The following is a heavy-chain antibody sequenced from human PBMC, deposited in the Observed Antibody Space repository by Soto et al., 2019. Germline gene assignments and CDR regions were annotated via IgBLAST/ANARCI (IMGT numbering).Heavy chain of an antibody. CDR2: IIPIFGTA. Sequence: ASVKLSCKASGGTFSTYAINWVRQAPGQRLEWMGGIIPIFGTADYAQKFQGRVTITADESTSTAYMELSSLRSEDTAVYYCARAVAGGVYYYYGMDVWGQGTTVTVS. D-gene: IGHD6-19*01. V-gene: IGHV1-69*13. CDR3: ARAVAGGVYYYYGMDV. CDR1: GGTFSTYA. J-gene: IGHJ6*02.